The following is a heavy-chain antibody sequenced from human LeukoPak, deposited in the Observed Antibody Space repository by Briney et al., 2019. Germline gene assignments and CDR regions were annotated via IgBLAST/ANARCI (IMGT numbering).Heavy chain of an antibody. CDR3: ARDTGGGYSSGWYPLDY. CDR2: ISSSSSYI. J-gene: IGHJ4*02. Sequence: GGSLRLSCAASGFTFSSYSMNWVRQAPGKGLDWVASISSSSSYIYYADSVKGRFTISRDNAKNSLYLQMNSLRAEDTAVYYCARDTGGGYSSGWYPLDYWGQGTLVTVSS. CDR1: GFTFSSYS. D-gene: IGHD6-19*01. V-gene: IGHV3-21*01.